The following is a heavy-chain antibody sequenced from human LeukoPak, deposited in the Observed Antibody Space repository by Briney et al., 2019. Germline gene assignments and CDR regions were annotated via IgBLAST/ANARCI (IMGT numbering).Heavy chain of an antibody. J-gene: IGHJ4*02. Sequence: PSETLSLTCTVSGGSISSSSYYWGWIRQPPGKGLEWIGSIYYSGSTYYNPSLKSRVTISVDTSKNQFSLKLSSVTAADTAVYYCARRRSSGWYTTYNFDYWGQGTLVTVSS. CDR3: ARRRSSGWYTTYNFDY. V-gene: IGHV4-39*07. CDR2: IYYSGST. D-gene: IGHD6-19*01. CDR1: GGSISSSSYY.